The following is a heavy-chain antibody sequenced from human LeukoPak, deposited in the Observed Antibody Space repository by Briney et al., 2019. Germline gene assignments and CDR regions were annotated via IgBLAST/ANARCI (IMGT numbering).Heavy chain of an antibody. V-gene: IGHV4-4*02. CDR2: IYHSGST. D-gene: IGHD6-19*01. CDR1: GGSISSSNW. Sequence: PSETLSLTCAVSGGSISSSNWWSWVRQPPGKGLEWIGEIYHSGSTNYNPSLKSRVTISVDKSKNQFSLKLSSVTAADTAVYYCASEPYSSGWYYYFDYWGQGTLVTVSS. J-gene: IGHJ4*02. CDR3: ASEPYSSGWYYYFDY.